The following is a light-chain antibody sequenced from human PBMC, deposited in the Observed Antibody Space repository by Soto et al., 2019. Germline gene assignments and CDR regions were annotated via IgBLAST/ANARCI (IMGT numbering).Light chain of an antibody. V-gene: IGLV1-40*01. CDR1: SSNIGAGYD. J-gene: IGLJ2*01. Sequence: QSVLTQPPSVSGAPGQRVTISCTGSSSNIGAGYDVHWYQQLPGTAPKLLIYVNSNRPSGVPDRFSGSKSGTSASLAITGLKAEDEADYYCQSYDSSLSSSVFGGGTKVTVL. CDR2: VNS. CDR3: QSYDSSLSSSV.